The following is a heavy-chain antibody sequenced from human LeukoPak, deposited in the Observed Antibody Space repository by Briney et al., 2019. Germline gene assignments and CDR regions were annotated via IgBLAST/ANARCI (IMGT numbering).Heavy chain of an antibody. J-gene: IGHJ4*02. V-gene: IGHV3-23*01. CDR2: ISGGGDIT. Sequence: GGSLRLSCAASGFNFANHAMSWVRQTPGKGLEWVSAISGGGDITYYADSVTGRFTISRDNSKDTLFLQMHSPRPGDTAVYYCVREDTPATANYWGQGTLVTISS. D-gene: IGHD2-21*02. CDR3: VREDTPATANY. CDR1: GFNFANHA.